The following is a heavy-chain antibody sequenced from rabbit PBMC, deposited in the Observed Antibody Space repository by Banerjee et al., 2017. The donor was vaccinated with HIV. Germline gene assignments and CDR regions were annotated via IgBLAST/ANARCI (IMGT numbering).Heavy chain of an antibody. Sequence: QEQLEESGGDLVKPEGSLTLTCTASGFSFSNKYVMCWVRQAPGKGLEWIGCINTGDGSTYYASWAKGRFTISKTSSTTVTLQMTSLTAADTATYFCARSYGDSGYSSYYLWGPGTLVTVS. CDR3: ARSYGDSGYSSYYL. D-gene: IGHD1-1*01. J-gene: IGHJ4*01. CDR1: GFSFSNKYV. CDR2: INTGDGST. V-gene: IGHV1S45*01.